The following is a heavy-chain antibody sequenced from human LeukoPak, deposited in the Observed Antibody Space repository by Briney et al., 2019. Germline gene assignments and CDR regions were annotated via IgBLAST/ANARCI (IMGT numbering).Heavy chain of an antibody. CDR2: IYYSGST. CDR1: GGSISSGSYY. V-gene: IGHV4-39*01. Sequence: PSQTLSLTCTVSGGSISSGSYYWGWIRQPPGKGLEWIGSIYYSGSTYYNPSLKSRVTISVDTSKNQFSLKLSSVTAADTAVYYCARGSMGYDSSGDTPLFDYWGQGTLVTVSS. D-gene: IGHD3-22*01. J-gene: IGHJ4*02. CDR3: ARGSMGYDSSGDTPLFDY.